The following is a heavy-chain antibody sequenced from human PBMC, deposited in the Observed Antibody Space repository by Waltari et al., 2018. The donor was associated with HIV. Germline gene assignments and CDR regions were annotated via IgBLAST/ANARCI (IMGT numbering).Heavy chain of an antibody. CDR1: EYAFSSYW. CDR3: ARLPYDWTVDYYYSAMDV. V-gene: IGHV5-51*01. Sequence: EVQLVQSGAEVKKPGESLKISCKGFEYAFSSYWIAWVRQMPGKGPEWMGTIYPGDSDTRYGPSFQGQVTISADKSTNSAYLQWSSLKASDTAMYFCARLPYDWTVDYYYSAMDVWGQGTTFTVSS. J-gene: IGHJ6*02. CDR2: IYPGDSDT. D-gene: IGHD1-20*01.